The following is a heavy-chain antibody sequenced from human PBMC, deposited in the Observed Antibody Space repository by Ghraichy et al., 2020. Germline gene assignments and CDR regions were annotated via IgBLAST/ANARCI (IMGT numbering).Heavy chain of an antibody. Sequence: GGSLRLSCAASEFTFTNYAMSWVRQAPGKGLEWVSGISGNGGSTYYADSVRGRFTISRDNSKNTLYVQMNTLRAEDTAVYYCAKSLLHLWTQANAFDVWGQGTMVTVSS. CDR2: ISGNGGST. J-gene: IGHJ3*01. V-gene: IGHV3-23*01. CDR1: EFTFTNYA. D-gene: IGHD5-18*01. CDR3: AKSLLHLWTQANAFDV.